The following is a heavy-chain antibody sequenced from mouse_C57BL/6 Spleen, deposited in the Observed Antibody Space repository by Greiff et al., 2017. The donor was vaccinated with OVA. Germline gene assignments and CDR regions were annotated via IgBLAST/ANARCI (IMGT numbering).Heavy chain of an antibody. Sequence: QVQLQQSGAELVRPGASVTLSCKASGYTFTDYEMHWVKQTPVHGLEWIGAIDPETGGTAYNQKFKGKAILTADKSSSTAYMELRSLTSEDSAVYYCTREGTAQATKCAYWGQGTLVTVSA. CDR1: GYTFTDYE. CDR2: IDPETGGT. D-gene: IGHD3-2*02. V-gene: IGHV1-15*01. J-gene: IGHJ3*01. CDR3: TREGTAQATKCAY.